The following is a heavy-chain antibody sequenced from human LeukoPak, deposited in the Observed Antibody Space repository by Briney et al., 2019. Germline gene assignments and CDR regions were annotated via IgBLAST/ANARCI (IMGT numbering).Heavy chain of an antibody. CDR2: INPNSGGT. V-gene: IGHV1-2*02. CDR3: ARDAARGGITVTTEY. D-gene: IGHD4-11*01. J-gene: IGHJ4*02. Sequence: APVKVSCKASGYTFTGYYIHWVRQAPGQGLEWMGWINPNSGGTNYAQRFQGRVTMTRDTSISTAYMELSRLRSDDTAVYYCARDAARGGITVTTEYWGQGTLVTVSS. CDR1: GYTFTGYY.